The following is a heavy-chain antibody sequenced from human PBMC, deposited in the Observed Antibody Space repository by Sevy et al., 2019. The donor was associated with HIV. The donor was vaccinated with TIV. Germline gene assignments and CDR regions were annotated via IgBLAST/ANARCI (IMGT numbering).Heavy chain of an antibody. Sequence: GGSLRLSCAASGFTFDDYTMHWVRQVPGKGLEWVSLITWDAAKTDYADSVKGRFTVSRDNSENSLYLQMNSLRTEDTALYFCAKDIPGWSGFDYWGQGTVVTVSS. J-gene: IGHJ4*02. CDR3: AKDIPGWSGFDY. D-gene: IGHD3-10*01. CDR2: ITWDAAKT. CDR1: GFTFDDYT. V-gene: IGHV3-43*01.